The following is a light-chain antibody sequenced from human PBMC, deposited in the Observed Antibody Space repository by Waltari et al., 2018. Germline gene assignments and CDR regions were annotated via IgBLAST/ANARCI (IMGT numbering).Light chain of an antibody. Sequence: QSVLTQPPSASGTPGHRVPISCSGSSSTIGIHTLNWYQQLPGTAPKLLLYSNVQRPSGVPDRFSGSKSGTSASLAISGLHSEDESDYYCAAWDEDLNGWVFGGGTKLTVL. CDR2: SNV. CDR1: SSTIGIHT. V-gene: IGLV1-44*01. CDR3: AAWDEDLNGWV. J-gene: IGLJ3*02.